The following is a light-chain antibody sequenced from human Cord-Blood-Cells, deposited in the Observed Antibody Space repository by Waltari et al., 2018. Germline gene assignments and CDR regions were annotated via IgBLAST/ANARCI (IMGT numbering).Light chain of an antibody. V-gene: IGLV2-14*01. CDR3: SSYTSSSTYVV. J-gene: IGLJ2*01. Sequence: QSALTQPASVSGSPGQSITISCTGTSSDVGGYNYVSWYQQHPGKAPKLMLYDVSNRPSGVSNRFSGSNAGNTASLTISGLQAEDEADYYCSSYTSSSTYVVFGGGTKLTVL. CDR2: DVS. CDR1: SSDVGGYNY.